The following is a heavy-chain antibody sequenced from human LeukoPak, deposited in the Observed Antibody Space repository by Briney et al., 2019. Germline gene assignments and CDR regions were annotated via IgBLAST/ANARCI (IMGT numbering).Heavy chain of an antibody. J-gene: IGHJ3*02. D-gene: IGHD1-1*01. CDR3: ASIGWNDVRDAFDI. V-gene: IGHV1-2*02. CDR2: INPNSGGT. Sequence: ASVKVSCKASGYTFTGYYMHWVRQAPGQGLEWMGWINPNSGGTNYAQKFQGRVTMTRDTSISTAYMELSRLKSDDTAVYYCASIGWNDVRDAFDIWGQGTMVTVSS. CDR1: GYTFTGYY.